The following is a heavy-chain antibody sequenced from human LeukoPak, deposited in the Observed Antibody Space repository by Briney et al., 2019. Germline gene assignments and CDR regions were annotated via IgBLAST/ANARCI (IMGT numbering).Heavy chain of an antibody. CDR3: ADLGSRD. J-gene: IGHJ4*02. CDR1: GFTFSSAW. D-gene: IGHD3-16*01. CDR2: IKDDGSDR. V-gene: IGHV3-7*01. Sequence: GGSLRLSCAASGFTFSSAWMTWVRQAPGKGLEWVATIKDDGSDRYYTISRDNAKKSLWLQMNSLRVEDTAMYYCADLGSRDWGQGTLVTVSS.